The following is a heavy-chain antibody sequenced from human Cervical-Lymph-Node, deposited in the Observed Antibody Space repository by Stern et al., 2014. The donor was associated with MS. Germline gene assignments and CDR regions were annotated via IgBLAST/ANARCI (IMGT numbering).Heavy chain of an antibody. CDR2: ISAYNGNT. V-gene: IGHV1-18*04. CDR3: ARRVESGYDFDY. J-gene: IGHJ4*02. Sequence: VQLVEFGPEVKKPGASVKVSCKASGYTFTSYGITWVRQAPGQGLEWMGWISAYNGNTNYAQKLQGRVTMTTDTSTSTAYMELRSLRSDDTAVYYCARRVESGYDFDYWGQGTLVTVSS. CDR1: GYTFTSYG. D-gene: IGHD5-12*01.